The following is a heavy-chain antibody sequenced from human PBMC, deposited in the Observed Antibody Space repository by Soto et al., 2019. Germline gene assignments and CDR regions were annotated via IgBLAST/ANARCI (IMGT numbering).Heavy chain of an antibody. J-gene: IGHJ6*02. CDR3: VHSHCGGDCLRSYSSNYYDGRDV. CDR1: GFSLSTGGVG. V-gene: IGHV2-5*02. Sequence: QITLKESGPTLVKPTQTLTLTCTFSGFSLSTGGVGVGWIRQPPGKALEWLALIYWDDDKRSSPSLKSRLTVTKDTSNSQVVLTMTNRDPVDTATYDYVHSHCGGDCLRSYSSNYYDGRDVWGQGTTVTVFS. CDR2: IYWDDDK. D-gene: IGHD2-21*02.